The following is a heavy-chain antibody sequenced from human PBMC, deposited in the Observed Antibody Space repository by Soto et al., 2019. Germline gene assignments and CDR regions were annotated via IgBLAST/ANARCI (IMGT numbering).Heavy chain of an antibody. CDR1: GFTFDDYA. CDR3: AKGVYRTVAGTDWFDP. V-gene: IGHV3-9*01. Sequence: EVQLVESGGGLVQPGRSLRLSCAASGFTFDDYAMHWVRQAPGKGLEWVSGISWNSGSIGYADSVKGRFTISRDNAKNSLYLQMNSLRAEDTALYYCAKGVYRTVAGTDWFDPWGQGTLVTVSS. J-gene: IGHJ5*02. D-gene: IGHD6-19*01. CDR2: ISWNSGSI.